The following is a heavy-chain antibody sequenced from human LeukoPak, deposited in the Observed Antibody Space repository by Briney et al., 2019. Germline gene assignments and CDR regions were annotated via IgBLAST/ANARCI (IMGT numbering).Heavy chain of an antibody. D-gene: IGHD1-1*01. J-gene: IGHJ4*02. CDR2: IHPEGNEK. V-gene: IGHV3-7*04. CDR1: GFTFSNFW. CDR3: ARGDDFSGDH. Sequence: GGSLRLSCAVSGFTFSNFWMSWVRQAPGRGLEWVANIHPEGNEKYHVESVKGRFTISRDNPKNLLFLQMNGLRVEDTAVYYCARGDDFSGDHWGQGTRVTVSS.